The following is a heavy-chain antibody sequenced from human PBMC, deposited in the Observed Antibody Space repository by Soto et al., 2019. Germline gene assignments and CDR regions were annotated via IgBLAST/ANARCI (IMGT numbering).Heavy chain of an antibody. D-gene: IGHD6-25*01. J-gene: IGHJ4*02. Sequence: EVQLVESGGGLVKPGGSLRLSCAASGFTFSDYSLNWVRQGPGKGLEWVSSISTSGSHIYYADSLQGRFTISRDNAKNSLYLQINSLRAEDTAVYYCARGTTTVQREDRLDYWGQGTLVTVSS. V-gene: IGHV3-21*01. CDR3: ARGTTTVQREDRLDY. CDR2: ISTSGSHI. CDR1: GFTFSDYS.